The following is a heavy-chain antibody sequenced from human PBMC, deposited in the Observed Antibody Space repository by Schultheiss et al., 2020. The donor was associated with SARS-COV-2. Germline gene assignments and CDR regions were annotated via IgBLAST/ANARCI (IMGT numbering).Heavy chain of an antibody. CDR3: ARGGPVYSSSWYWFDP. J-gene: IGHJ5*02. D-gene: IGHD6-13*01. CDR2: INHSGST. CDR1: GGSISNYY. V-gene: IGHV4-34*01. Sequence: SETLSLTCTVSGGSISNYYWSWIRQPPGKGLEWIGEINHSGSTNYNPSLKSRVTISVDTSKNQFSLKLSSVTAADTAVYYCARGGPVYSSSWYWFDPWGQGTLVTVSS.